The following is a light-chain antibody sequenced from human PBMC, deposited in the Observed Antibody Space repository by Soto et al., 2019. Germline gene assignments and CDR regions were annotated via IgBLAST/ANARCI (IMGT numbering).Light chain of an antibody. Sequence: SYKLTQPPSVSVAPGQTATITCGGSNIGSKSVHWYQQRPGQAPVLVVYDDRDRPSGIPDRFSGSNSGNTATLTISRVEVGDEADYHCQEWDSTLDQWIFGGGTKLTVL. CDR3: QEWDSTLDQWI. CDR2: DDR. J-gene: IGLJ2*01. V-gene: IGLV3-21*02. CDR1: NIGSKS.